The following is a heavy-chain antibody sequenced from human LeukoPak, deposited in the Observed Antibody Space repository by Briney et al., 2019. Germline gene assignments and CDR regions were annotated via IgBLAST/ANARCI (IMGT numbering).Heavy chain of an antibody. D-gene: IGHD2-2*02. J-gene: IGHJ4*02. CDR3: AKLDCSSTSCYTYRSFFYFDY. V-gene: IGHV3-23*01. Sequence: GGSLRLSCAASGFTFSSYAMSWVRQAPGKGLEWVSAISGSGGSTYYADSVKGRFTISSDNSKNTLYLQMNSLRAEDTAVYYCAKLDCSSTSCYTYRSFFYFDYWGQGTLVTVSS. CDR2: ISGSGGST. CDR1: GFTFSSYA.